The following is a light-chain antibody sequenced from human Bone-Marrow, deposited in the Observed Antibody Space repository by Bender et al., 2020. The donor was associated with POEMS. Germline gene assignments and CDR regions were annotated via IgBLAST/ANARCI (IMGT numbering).Light chain of an antibody. V-gene: IGLV2-11*01. Sequence: QSALAQPRSVSGSPGQSVTISCTGSIDSFGYDSVAWYQQVPDKAPRVLIFDVHKRPSGVPNRFSGSKSGNTATLTISGLQTDDEADYYCSSFAGGFVYVFGSGTTVTVL. CDR1: IDSFGYDS. CDR2: DVH. J-gene: IGLJ1*01. CDR3: SSFAGGFVYV.